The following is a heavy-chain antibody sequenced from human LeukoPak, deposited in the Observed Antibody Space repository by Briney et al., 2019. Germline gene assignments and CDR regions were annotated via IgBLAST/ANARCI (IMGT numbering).Heavy chain of an antibody. CDR2: ISGSGGST. J-gene: IGHJ4*02. CDR1: GFTFSSYA. V-gene: IGHV3-23*01. D-gene: IGHD6-19*01. Sequence: GGSLRLSCAASGFTFSSYAMSWVRQAPGKGLEWVSAISGSGGSTYYADSVKGRFTISRDKSKNTLYLQMNTLRAEDTALYYCARDEVAVAGQDYWGQGTLVTVSS. CDR3: ARDEVAVAGQDY.